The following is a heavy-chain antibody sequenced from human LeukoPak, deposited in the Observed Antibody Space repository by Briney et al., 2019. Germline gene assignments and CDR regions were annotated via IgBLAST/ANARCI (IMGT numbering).Heavy chain of an antibody. Sequence: SETLSLTCTVSGVSISGYYWNWIRQPPGKGLEWLGYIYYSGSTNYNPSLKSRVTISADTSENQLSLKLSAVTAADAAVYYCARDLGGSYYDSSGSLPEIRGQGTMVTVPS. CDR1: GVSISGYY. D-gene: IGHD3-22*01. J-gene: IGHJ3*02. CDR3: ARDLGGSYYDSSGSLPEI. V-gene: IGHV4-59*01. CDR2: IYYSGST.